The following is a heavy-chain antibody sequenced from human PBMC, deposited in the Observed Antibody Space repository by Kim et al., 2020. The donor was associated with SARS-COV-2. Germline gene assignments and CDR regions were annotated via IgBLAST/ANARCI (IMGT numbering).Heavy chain of an antibody. V-gene: IGHV4-34*01. CDR3: ARSRLLPSWYGMDV. CDR1: GGSFSGYY. D-gene: IGHD2-15*01. Sequence: SETLSLTCAVYGGSFSGYYWSWIRQPPGKGLEWIGEINHSGSTNYNPSLKSRVTISVDTSKNQFSLKLSSVTAADTAVYYCARSRLLPSWYGMDVWGQGTTVTVSS. CDR2: INHSGST. J-gene: IGHJ6*02.